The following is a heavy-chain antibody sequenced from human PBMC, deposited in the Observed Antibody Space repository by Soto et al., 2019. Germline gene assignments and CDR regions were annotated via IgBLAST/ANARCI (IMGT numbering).Heavy chain of an antibody. V-gene: IGHV3-73*01. J-gene: IGHJ6*02. Sequence: GGSLRLSCAASGFTFSGSAMHWVRQASGKGLEWVGRIRSKPNSYATTYAASVKGRFTISRDDSNNTAYLQMNSLKTEDTAVYYCTKTPPGMDVWGQGTTVTVSS. D-gene: IGHD2-15*01. CDR2: IRSKPNSYAT. CDR1: GFTFSGSA. CDR3: TKTPPGMDV.